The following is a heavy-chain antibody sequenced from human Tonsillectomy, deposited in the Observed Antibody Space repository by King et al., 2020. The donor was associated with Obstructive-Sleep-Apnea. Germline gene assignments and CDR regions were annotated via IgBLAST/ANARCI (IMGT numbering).Heavy chain of an antibody. V-gene: IGHV4-34*01. CDR3: ARGYASGSSFLDY. CDR1: GGSFSGYY. CDR2: INQSGST. J-gene: IGHJ4*02. D-gene: IGHD3-10*01. Sequence: VQLQQWGAGLLKPSETLSLTCAVYGGSFSGYYWTWIRQPPGKGLEWIGEINQSGSTNYNPSLKTRVTISVDTSKKHFSLRLRFVTAADTAVYFCARGYASGSSFLDYWGQGIVVSVSS.